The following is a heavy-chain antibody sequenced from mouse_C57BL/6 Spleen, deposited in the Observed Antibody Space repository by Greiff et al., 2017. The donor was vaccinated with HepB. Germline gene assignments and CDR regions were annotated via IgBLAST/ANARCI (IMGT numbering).Heavy chain of an antibody. CDR1: GYTFTDYE. Sequence: VKLQESGAELVRPGASVTLSCKASGYTFTDYEMHWVKQTPVHGLEWIGAIDPETGGTAYNQKFKGKAILTADKSSSTAYMELRSLTSEDSAVYYCTRSTGVYYFDYWGQGTTLTVSS. CDR2: IDPETGGT. J-gene: IGHJ2*01. D-gene: IGHD4-1*01. V-gene: IGHV1-15*01. CDR3: TRSTGVYYFDY.